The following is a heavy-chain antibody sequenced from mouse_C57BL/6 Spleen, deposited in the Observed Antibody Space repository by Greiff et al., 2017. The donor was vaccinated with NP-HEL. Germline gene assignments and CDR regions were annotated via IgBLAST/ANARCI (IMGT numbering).Heavy chain of an antibody. J-gene: IGHJ3*01. CDR3: AREDYYGNSWFAY. CDR2: IYPGDGDT. D-gene: IGHD1-1*01. CDR1: GYAFSSSW. V-gene: IGHV1-82*01. Sequence: VQLQQSGPELVKPGASVKISCKASGYAFSSSWMNWVKQRPGKGLEWIGRIYPGDGDTNYNGKFKGKATLTADKSSSTAYMQLSSLTSEDSAVYFCAREDYYGNSWFAYWGQGTLVTVSA.